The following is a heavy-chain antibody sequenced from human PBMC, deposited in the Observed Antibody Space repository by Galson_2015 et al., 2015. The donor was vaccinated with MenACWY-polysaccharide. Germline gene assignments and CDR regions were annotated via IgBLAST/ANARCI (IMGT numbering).Heavy chain of an antibody. CDR1: GDSVSSNSAA. CDR3: ARVTQRGGSFDY. CDR2: TYYRSKWYN. J-gene: IGHJ4*02. V-gene: IGHV6-1*01. Sequence: CAISGDSVSSNSAAWNWIRQSPSRGLEWLGRTYYRSKWYNDYAVSVKSRITINPDTSKNQFSLQPNSVTPDDTAVYYCARVTQRGGSFDYWGQGTLVTVSS. D-gene: IGHD3-10*01.